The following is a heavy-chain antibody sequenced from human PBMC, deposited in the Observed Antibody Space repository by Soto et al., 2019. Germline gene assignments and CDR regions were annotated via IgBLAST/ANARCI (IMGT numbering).Heavy chain of an antibody. Sequence: EVQVLESGGGLVQRGGSLRLSCAASGFTFSNYAMSWVRQAPGKGLEWVSTISASGGSTYYADSVKGRFTISRDNSKNTLNLPMNSLRVEDTAVYYCANGSQWVVHDYWGQGTLVTVSS. CDR2: ISASGGST. D-gene: IGHD6-19*01. CDR1: GFTFSNYA. CDR3: ANGSQWVVHDY. V-gene: IGHV3-23*01. J-gene: IGHJ4*02.